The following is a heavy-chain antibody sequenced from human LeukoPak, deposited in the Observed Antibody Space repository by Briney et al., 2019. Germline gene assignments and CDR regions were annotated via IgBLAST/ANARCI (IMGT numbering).Heavy chain of an antibody. Sequence: GGSLRLPCAASGLTFSSYAMSWLRQAPGKGLEWVSAISGSGGSTYYADSVKGRFTISRDNSKNTVYLQMNSLRAEDTAVYYCAKDLERFLEWLPNYFDYWGQGTLVTVSS. D-gene: IGHD3-3*01. J-gene: IGHJ4*02. V-gene: IGHV3-23*01. CDR1: GLTFSSYA. CDR2: ISGSGGST. CDR3: AKDLERFLEWLPNYFDY.